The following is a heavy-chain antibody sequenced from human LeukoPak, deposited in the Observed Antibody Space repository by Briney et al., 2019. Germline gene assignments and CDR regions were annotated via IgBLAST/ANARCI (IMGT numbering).Heavy chain of an antibody. CDR3: ARSRPQCSSTSCSYGSAFDI. CDR2: IYHSGST. Sequence: SETLSLTCTVSGGSISSGGYYWSWIRQPPGKGLEWIGYIYHSGSTYYNPSLKSRVTISVDRSKNQFSLKLSSVTAADTAVYYCARSRPQCSSTSCSYGSAFDIWGQGTMVTVSS. CDR1: GGSISSGGYY. J-gene: IGHJ3*02. D-gene: IGHD2-2*01. V-gene: IGHV4-30-2*01.